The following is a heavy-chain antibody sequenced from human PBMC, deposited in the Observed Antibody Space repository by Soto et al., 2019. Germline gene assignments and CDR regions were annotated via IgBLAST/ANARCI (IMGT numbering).Heavy chain of an antibody. CDR2: ISYDGSNK. D-gene: IGHD2-15*01. J-gene: IGHJ4*02. CDR3: ANDLLTLPKRGYSIDF. V-gene: IGHV3-30*18. Sequence: GGSLRLSCAASGFTFSSYGMHWVRQAPGKGLEWVAVISYDGSNKYYADSVKGRFTISRDNSTNTLYLQMNSLRAEDTAVYYCANDLLTLPKRGYSIDFWGQGPLVTVSA. CDR1: GFTFSSYG.